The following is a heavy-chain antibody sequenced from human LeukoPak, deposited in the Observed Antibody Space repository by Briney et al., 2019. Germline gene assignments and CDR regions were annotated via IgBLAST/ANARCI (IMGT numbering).Heavy chain of an antibody. J-gene: IGHJ2*01. Sequence: GGSLRLSCAASGFTFSTYGMNWVRQAPGKGLEWVAIIWYDGNNKYYADSVKGRFTISRDNSKNTLYLQMNSLRADDTAVYYCAKSYDNHNWCFYLWGRGTLVTVSS. D-gene: IGHD3-10*01. V-gene: IGHV3-33*06. CDR2: IWYDGNNK. CDR1: GFTFSTYG. CDR3: AKSYDNHNWCFYL.